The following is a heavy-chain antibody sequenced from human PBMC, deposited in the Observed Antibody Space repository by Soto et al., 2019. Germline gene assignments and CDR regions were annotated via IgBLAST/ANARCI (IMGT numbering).Heavy chain of an antibody. J-gene: IGHJ4*02. CDR3: AKAQLTTTVTTVGY. V-gene: IGHV3-30*18. Sequence: QVQLVESGGGVVQPGRSLRLSCAASGFTFSNYGMHWVRQAPGKGLEWVAVISYHGSDKHYADSVTGRITISRDNSKNTLYLQMDSLRAEDTAVYYCAKAQLTTTVTTVGYWGQGTLVTVSS. CDR1: GFTFSNYG. D-gene: IGHD4-17*01. CDR2: ISYHGSDK.